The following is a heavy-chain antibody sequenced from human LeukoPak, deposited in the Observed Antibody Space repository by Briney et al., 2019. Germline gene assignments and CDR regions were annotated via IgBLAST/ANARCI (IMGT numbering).Heavy chain of an antibody. CDR3: AKGSGSSGYYYRYYFDY. V-gene: IGHV3-23*01. Sequence: GGSLRLSCAASGFTFSSYAMSWVRQAPGKGLEWVSAISGSGGSTYYADSVKGRFTISRDNSKNTLYLQMNSLRAEDTAVYYCAKGSGSSGYYYRYYFDYWGQGTLVTVSS. CDR1: GFTFSSYA. D-gene: IGHD3-22*01. CDR2: ISGSGGST. J-gene: IGHJ4*02.